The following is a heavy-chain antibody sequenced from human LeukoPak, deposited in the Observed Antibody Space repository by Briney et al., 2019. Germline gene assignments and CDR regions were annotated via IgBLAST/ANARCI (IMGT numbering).Heavy chain of an antibody. Sequence: GGSLRLSCAASGVTFSSYGMHWVRQAPGKGLECVAFIRSDGSDKFYADSVKGRFTISRDNSKNTLYLQMNSLRAEDTAVYYCSIRPLSEVSYWGQGTLVTVSS. J-gene: IGHJ4*02. CDR1: GVTFSSYG. V-gene: IGHV3-30*02. CDR3: SIRPLSEVSY. CDR2: IRSDGSDK.